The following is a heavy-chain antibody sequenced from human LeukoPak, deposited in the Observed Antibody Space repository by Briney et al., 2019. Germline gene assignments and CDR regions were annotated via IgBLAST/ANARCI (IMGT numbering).Heavy chain of an antibody. J-gene: IGHJ4*02. D-gene: IGHD3-22*01. CDR3: ASPREYYDGSGCLDY. Sequence: SVKVSCKASGGTFSSYAISWVRQAPGQGLEWMGGIIPIFGTANYAQKFQGRVTITTDESTSTAYMELSSLRSEDTAVYYCASPREYYDGSGCLDYWRQGTLVTVCS. CDR2: IIPIFGTA. CDR1: GGTFSSYA. V-gene: IGHV1-69*05.